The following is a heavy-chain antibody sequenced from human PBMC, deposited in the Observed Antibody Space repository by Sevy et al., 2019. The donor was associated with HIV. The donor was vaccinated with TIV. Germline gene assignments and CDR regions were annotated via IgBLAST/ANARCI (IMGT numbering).Heavy chain of an antibody. V-gene: IGHV1-69*13. Sequence: SVKVSCKASGGTFSNYAISWVRQAHGQGLEWMGVIMPIFGSPNYAQKFQGRVTITADESTSTAYMDLSSLRSEDTAVYYCARVTGTVTSLYFFDYWGQGTLVTVSS. CDR3: ARVTGTVTSLYFFDY. D-gene: IGHD4-17*01. CDR1: GGTFSNYA. CDR2: IMPIFGSP. J-gene: IGHJ4*02.